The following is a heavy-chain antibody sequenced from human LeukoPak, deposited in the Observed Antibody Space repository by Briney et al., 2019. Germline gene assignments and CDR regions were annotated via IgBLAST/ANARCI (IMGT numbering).Heavy chain of an antibody. J-gene: IGHJ3*02. V-gene: IGHV1-2*02. Sequence: ASVKVSCKVSGYTLTELSMHWVRQAPGQGLEWMGWINPNSGGTNYAQKFQGRVTMTRDTSISTAYMELSRLRSDDTAVYYCARDGDYDYVWGSYRYSLDAFDIWGQGTMVTVSS. CDR1: GYTLTELS. CDR3: ARDGDYDYVWGSYRYSLDAFDI. D-gene: IGHD3-16*02. CDR2: INPNSGGT.